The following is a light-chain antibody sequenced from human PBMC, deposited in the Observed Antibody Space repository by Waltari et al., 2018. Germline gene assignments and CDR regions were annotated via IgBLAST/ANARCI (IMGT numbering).Light chain of an antibody. Sequence: QSALTQPPSASGSPGQSVTISCTGTSSDVGGFDYFSWYQQHPGKVPRLMIYEVSKRPSGAPDRFSGSKSGNTAPLTVSGLQVEDEADYYCSSFAGSSQMLFGGGTKLTVL. CDR2: EVS. J-gene: IGLJ2*01. V-gene: IGLV2-8*01. CDR3: SSFAGSSQML. CDR1: SSDVGGFDY.